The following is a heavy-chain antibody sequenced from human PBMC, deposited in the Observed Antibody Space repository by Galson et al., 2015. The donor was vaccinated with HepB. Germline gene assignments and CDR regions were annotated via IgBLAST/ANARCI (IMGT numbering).Heavy chain of an antibody. J-gene: IGHJ5*02. CDR2: ISYDGSNK. V-gene: IGHV3-30*18. CDR3: AKESEAYCGGDCGDNWFDP. D-gene: IGHD2-21*01. CDR1: GFTFSSYG. Sequence: SLRLSCAASGFTFSSYGMHWVRQAPGKGLEWVAVISYDGSNKYYADSVKGRFTISRDNSKNTLYLQMNSLRAEDTAVYYCAKESEAYCGGDCGDNWFDPWGQGTLVTVSS.